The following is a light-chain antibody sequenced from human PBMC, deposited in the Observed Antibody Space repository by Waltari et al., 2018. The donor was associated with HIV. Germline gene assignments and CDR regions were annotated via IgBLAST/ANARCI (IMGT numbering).Light chain of an antibody. CDR3: QQYGSSPLT. CDR2: GAS. V-gene: IGKV3-20*01. Sequence: EIVLTQSPATLSLSPGERATLSCRASQSLSSSYLAWYQQKPGQAPRLLIYGASSRATGIPHRFSGSGSGTDFTRTINRLEPEDFAVYYCQQYGSSPLTFGGGTKVEIK. CDR1: QSLSSSY. J-gene: IGKJ4*01.